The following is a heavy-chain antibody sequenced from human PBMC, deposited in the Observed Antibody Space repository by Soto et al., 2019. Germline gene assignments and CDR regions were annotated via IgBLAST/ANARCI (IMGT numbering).Heavy chain of an antibody. V-gene: IGHV4-4*03. D-gene: IGHD1-7*01. CDR1: GGSISSSYW. CDR3: ARHNWNYSFDY. CDR2: MYHSGGS. J-gene: IGHJ4*02. Sequence: QVQLQESGPGLVNLPETLSLTCAVSGGSISSSYWWSWVRQPPGKGLEWIGEMYHSGGSNYNPSLKGRVTTSVDKSRNQFSLKLTSVTAADTAMYYCARHNWNYSFDYWGQGTLVTVSS.